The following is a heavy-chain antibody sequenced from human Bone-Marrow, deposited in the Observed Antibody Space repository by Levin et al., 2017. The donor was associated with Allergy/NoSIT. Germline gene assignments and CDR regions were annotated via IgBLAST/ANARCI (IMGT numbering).Heavy chain of an antibody. Sequence: ASVKVSCKASGYTFTDYYIHWVRQAPGQGLEWMGRINPNSGGTNYAQKFQGRVTMTGDPSSSTAYMELSRLRSDDTAVYYCVRESGIVQGPNYSYYMDVWGKGTTVTVSS. CDR1: GYTFTDYY. V-gene: IGHV1-2*06. J-gene: IGHJ6*03. CDR2: INPNSGGT. CDR3: VRESGIVQGPNYSYYMDV. D-gene: IGHD3-16*02.